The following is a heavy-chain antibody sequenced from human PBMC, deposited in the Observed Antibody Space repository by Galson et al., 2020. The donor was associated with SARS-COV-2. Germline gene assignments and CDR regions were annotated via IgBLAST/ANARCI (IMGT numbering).Heavy chain of an antibody. Sequence: ASVKVSCKTSGYTFTSYDIHWVRQATGQGLEWMGWMNPNSGNSGCTQKFQGRVTMPRDTSISTAYMELSNLTSEDTAVYYCAGLVSLPWVQFGLPNYGMDVWCQGTTVSVSS. CDR2: MNPNSGNS. V-gene: IGHV1-8*01. J-gene: IGHJ6*02. CDR1: GYTFTSYD. CDR3: AGLVSLPWVQFGLPNYGMDV. D-gene: IGHD1-1*01.